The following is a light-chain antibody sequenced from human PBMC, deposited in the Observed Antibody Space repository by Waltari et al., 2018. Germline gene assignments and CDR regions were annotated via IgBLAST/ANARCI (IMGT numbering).Light chain of an antibody. V-gene: IGKV3-20*01. J-gene: IGKJ5*01. CDR2: RAS. CDR3: QKHGRLPAT. CDR1: RDIGTY. Sequence: ELVLTQSPGTLSLSPEEVATLSCRARRDIGTYLVWYQQKPGQAPRLLIYRASNRATGIPDRFSGSGSGTDFSLTISRLEPEDFAVYYCQKHGRLPATFGQGTRVEIK.